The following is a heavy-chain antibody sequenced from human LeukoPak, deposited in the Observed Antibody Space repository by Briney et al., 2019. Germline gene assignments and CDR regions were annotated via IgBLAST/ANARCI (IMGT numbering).Heavy chain of an antibody. CDR1: GGSISSSNW. CDR2: IYHSGST. V-gene: IGHV4-4*02. CDR3: ARGAVRGVISPLPNWFDP. D-gene: IGHD3-10*01. Sequence: PSGTLSLTCAVSGGSISSSNWWSWVRQPPGKGLEWIGEIYHSGSTNYNPSLKSRVTISVDKSKNQFSLKLSSVTAADTAVYYCARGAVRGVISPLPNWFDPWGQGTLVTVSS. J-gene: IGHJ5*02.